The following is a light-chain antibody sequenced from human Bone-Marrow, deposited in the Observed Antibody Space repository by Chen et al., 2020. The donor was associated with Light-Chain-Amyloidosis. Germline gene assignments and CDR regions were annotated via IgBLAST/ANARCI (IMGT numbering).Light chain of an antibody. CDR3: QQYVTSPLT. CDR2: GSS. CDR1: QTISSNY. J-gene: IGKJ4*01. V-gene: IGKV3-20*01. Sequence: EIVLTQSPGTLSLSPGEGANLSCRASQTISSNYLTWYQQKFGQAPRLLIYGSSSRATGIPDRCTGSGSATDFTLTINRLEPEDFAMYYCQQYVTSPLTVGGGTKVEIK.